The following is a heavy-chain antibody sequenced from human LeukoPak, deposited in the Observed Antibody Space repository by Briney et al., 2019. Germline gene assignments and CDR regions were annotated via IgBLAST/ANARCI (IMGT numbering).Heavy chain of an antibody. Sequence: SGGSLRLSCAASGFTFSSYSMNWVRQAPGKGLEWVSAISGSGGSTYYADSVKGRFTTSRDNSKNTLYLQMNSLRAEDTAIYYCAKASGYYYDSSGSTTDDYWGQGTLVTVSS. V-gene: IGHV3-23*01. D-gene: IGHD3-22*01. CDR1: GFTFSSYS. CDR3: AKASGYYYDSSGSTTDDY. J-gene: IGHJ4*02. CDR2: ISGSGGST.